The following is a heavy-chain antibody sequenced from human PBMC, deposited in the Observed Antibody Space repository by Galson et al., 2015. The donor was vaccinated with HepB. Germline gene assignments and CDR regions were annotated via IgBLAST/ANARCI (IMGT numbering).Heavy chain of an antibody. CDR1: VGTFSSYA. J-gene: IGHJ6*02. CDR3: ASTSKQQLTYYGMDV. V-gene: IGHV1-69*13. Sequence: SVKVSCKASVGTFSSYAISWVRQAPGQGLEWMGGIIPIFGTANYAQKFQGRVTITADESTSTAYMELSSLRSEDTAVYYCASTSKQQLTYYGMDVWGQGTTVTVSS. CDR2: IIPIFGTA. D-gene: IGHD6-13*01.